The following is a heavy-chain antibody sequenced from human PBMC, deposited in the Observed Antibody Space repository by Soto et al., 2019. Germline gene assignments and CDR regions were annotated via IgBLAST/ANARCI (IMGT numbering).Heavy chain of an antibody. J-gene: IGHJ6*02. CDR1: GGSISSYY. CDR3: ARSDGIAVAGNCYYGMDV. D-gene: IGHD6-19*01. CDR2: IYYSGST. V-gene: IGHV4-59*01. Sequence: PSETLSLTCTVSGGSISSYYWSWIRQPPGKGLEWIGYIYYSGSTNYNPSLKSRVTISVDTSKNQFSLKLSSVTAADTAVYYCARSDGIAVAGNCYYGMDVWGQGTSVTVSS.